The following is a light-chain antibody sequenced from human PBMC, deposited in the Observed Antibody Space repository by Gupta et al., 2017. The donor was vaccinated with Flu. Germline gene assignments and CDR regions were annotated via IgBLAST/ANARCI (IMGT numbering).Light chain of an antibody. CDR2: DVT. V-gene: IGLV2-14*01. CDR1: SSDVGRSDS. CDR3: SSYTSGSTFYV. J-gene: IGLJ1*01. Sequence: QSALSQPASVSGSPGQSITIPCTGTSSDVGRSDSVSWYQQHPDKAPKLIIYDVTNRPSGVSGRFSGSKSGNTASLTISGLQAEDETDYYCSSYTSGSTFYVFGTGTKVTVL.